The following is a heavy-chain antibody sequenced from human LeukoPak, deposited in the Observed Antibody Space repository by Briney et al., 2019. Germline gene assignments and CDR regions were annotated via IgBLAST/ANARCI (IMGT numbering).Heavy chain of an antibody. V-gene: IGHV5-51*01. Sequence: GESLKISCKGSGYRFNAYWIAWVRQMPGKGLEWMGIIYPDDSDTRYSPSFQGQVTISADKSVRTAYLQWSSLKASDTAMYYCTRPNITSYYDSRGYDAFDVWGQGTMVTVSS. J-gene: IGHJ3*01. CDR3: TRPNITSYYDSRGYDAFDV. D-gene: IGHD3-22*01. CDR2: IYPDDSDT. CDR1: GYRFNAYW.